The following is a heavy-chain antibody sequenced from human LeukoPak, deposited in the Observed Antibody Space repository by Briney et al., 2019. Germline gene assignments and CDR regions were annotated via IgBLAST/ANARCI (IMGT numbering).Heavy chain of an antibody. Sequence: PSETLSLTCTVSGGSISSYYWSWIRQPPGKGLEWIGYIYYSGSTNYNPSLKSRVTISVDTSKNQFSLKLSSVTAADTAVYYCARVSSSSWYRNWFDPWGQGTLATVFS. D-gene: IGHD6-13*01. CDR3: ARVSSSSWYRNWFDP. CDR2: IYYSGST. CDR1: GGSISSYY. J-gene: IGHJ5*02. V-gene: IGHV4-59*01.